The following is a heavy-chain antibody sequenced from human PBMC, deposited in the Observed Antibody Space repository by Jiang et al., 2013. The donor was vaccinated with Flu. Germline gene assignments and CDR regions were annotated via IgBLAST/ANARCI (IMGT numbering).Heavy chain of an antibody. J-gene: IGHJ4*02. CDR2: IKGDGIET. D-gene: IGHD6-19*01. Sequence: VQLVESGGDLVQPGGPSDSPVQPLDSPSVLTGCTGSAKLRGKGLVWLARIKGDGIETSYVDAVRGRFTISRDNVKNNVYLQMNSLRADDTALYYCARCPVARSGMGIDSWDQGTRVTVSS. V-gene: IGHV3-74*01. CDR3: ARCPVARSGMGIDS. CDR1: DSPSVLTG.